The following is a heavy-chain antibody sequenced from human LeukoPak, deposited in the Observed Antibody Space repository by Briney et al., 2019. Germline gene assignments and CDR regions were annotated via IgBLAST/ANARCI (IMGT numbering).Heavy chain of an antibody. J-gene: IGHJ6*03. D-gene: IGHD3-3*01. CDR2: IYYSGST. Sequence: SETLSLTCTVSGGSISGYYWSWIRQPPGKGLEWIGYIYYSGSTNYNPSLKSRVTISVDTSKNQCTLKLSSVTAADTAVYYCARDPRHDSYYYYMDVWGKGTTVTVSS. CDR1: GGSISGYY. CDR3: ARDPRHDSYYYYMDV. V-gene: IGHV4-59*01.